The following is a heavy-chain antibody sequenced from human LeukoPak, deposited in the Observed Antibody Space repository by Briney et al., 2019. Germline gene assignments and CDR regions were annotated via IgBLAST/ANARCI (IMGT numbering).Heavy chain of an antibody. V-gene: IGHV4-4*07. Sequence: SETLSLTCTVSGGSISSYFWTWIRQPAGKGLEWIGRFYTSGSTNYNPSLKSRVTMSVDTSKDQFSLKLSSVTAADTAVYYCARGEYSSSSPGTRYYYYMDVWGKGTTVTVSS. CDR1: GGSISSYF. J-gene: IGHJ6*03. CDR3: ARGEYSSSSPGTRYYYYMDV. CDR2: FYTSGST. D-gene: IGHD6-6*01.